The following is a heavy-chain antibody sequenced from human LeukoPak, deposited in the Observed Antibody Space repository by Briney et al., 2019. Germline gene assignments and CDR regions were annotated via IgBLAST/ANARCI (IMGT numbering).Heavy chain of an antibody. CDR1: GYTFTSYG. CDR3: ARSKGYSYGYNYFDY. CDR2: ISAYNGNT. D-gene: IGHD5-18*01. V-gene: IGHV1-18*01. Sequence: ASVKVSCKASGYTFTSYGISWARQAPGQGLEWMGWISAYNGNTNYAQKLQGRVTMTTDTSTSTAYMELRSLRSDDTAVYYCARSKGYSYGYNYFDYWGQGTLVTVSS. J-gene: IGHJ4*02.